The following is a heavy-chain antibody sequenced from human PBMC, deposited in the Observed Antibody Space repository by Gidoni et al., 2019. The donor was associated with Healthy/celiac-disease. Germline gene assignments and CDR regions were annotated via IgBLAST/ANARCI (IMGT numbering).Heavy chain of an antibody. CDR2: SSAYNGNT. V-gene: IGHV1-18*01. CDR3: ARDRRSGYCSGGSCYVVGDFSWFDP. J-gene: IGHJ5*02. D-gene: IGHD2-15*01. Sequence: QVQLVQSGAEVEKPGASVKVSCKASGYTFTSYGISWVRQAPGQGLEWMGWSSAYNGNTNYAQKLQGRVTMTTDTSTSTAYMELRSLRSDDTAVYYCARDRRSGYCSGGSCYVVGDFSWFDPWGQGTLVTVSS. CDR1: GYTFTSYG.